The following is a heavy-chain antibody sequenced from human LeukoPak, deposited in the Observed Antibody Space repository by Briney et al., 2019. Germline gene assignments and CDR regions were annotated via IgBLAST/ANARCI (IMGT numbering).Heavy chain of an antibody. Sequence: SETLSLTCAVYGGSFSGYYWSWIRQPPGKGLEWIGYIYYSGSTNYNPSLKSRVTISVDTSKNQFSLKLSSVTAADTAVYYCARADYVWGSNHYWGQGTLVTVSS. V-gene: IGHV4-59*01. CDR2: IYYSGST. D-gene: IGHD3-16*02. CDR1: GGSFSGYY. CDR3: ARADYVWGSNHY. J-gene: IGHJ4*02.